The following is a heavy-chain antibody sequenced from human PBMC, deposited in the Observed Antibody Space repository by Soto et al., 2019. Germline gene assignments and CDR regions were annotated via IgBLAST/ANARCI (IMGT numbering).Heavy chain of an antibody. J-gene: IGHJ4*02. V-gene: IGHV4-38-2*02. CDR1: GFAISRGYY. CDR2: IYPSVSS. Sequence: SETLSLTCNVSGFAISRGYYWSWFRQPPGKGLEWIGSIYPSVSSYHNPSLESRLTLSIDTSKNQFTLKLASVTAADTALYYCAREKVGTTFFDNWGQGTQVTVSS. CDR3: AREKVGTTFFDN. D-gene: IGHD1-1*01.